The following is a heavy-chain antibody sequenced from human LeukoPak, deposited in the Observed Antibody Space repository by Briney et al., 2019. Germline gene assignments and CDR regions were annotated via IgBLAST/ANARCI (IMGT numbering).Heavy chain of an antibody. CDR1: GGSLSGYY. CDR3: ARGPLRGIVARPFRWFDY. D-gene: IGHD6-6*01. CDR2: INHSGST. Sequence: SETLSLTCAVYGGSLSGYYWSWIRQPPGKGLEWIGEINHSGSTNYNPSLKSRVTISVDTSKNQFSLKLSSVTAADTAVYYCARGPLRGIVARPFRWFDYWGQGTLVTVSS. J-gene: IGHJ4*02. V-gene: IGHV4-34*01.